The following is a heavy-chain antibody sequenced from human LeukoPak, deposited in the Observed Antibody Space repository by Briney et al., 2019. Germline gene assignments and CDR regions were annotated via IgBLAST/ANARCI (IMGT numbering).Heavy chain of an antibody. V-gene: IGHV6-1*01. J-gene: IGHJ4*02. CDR1: GDSVSSNSAA. CDR2: TYYRSKWSS. Sequence: SQTLSLTCAISGDSVSSNSAAWNWIRQSPSRGLEWLGRTYYRSKWSSDYAVSVKSRININPDTSENQFSLQLNSVTHEDTAVYYCARSRGAIVDYWGQGTLVTVSS. CDR3: ARSRGAIVDY.